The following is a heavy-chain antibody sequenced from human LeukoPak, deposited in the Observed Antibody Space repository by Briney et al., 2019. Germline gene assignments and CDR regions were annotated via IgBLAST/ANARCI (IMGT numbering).Heavy chain of an antibody. Sequence: GGSLRLSCAASGFTFSHAWMNWVRQAPEKGLEWVGRIKSKTDGGAADHAAPVKGRFTLSRDDSDNTLYLQMDSLKTEDTAVYYCVTDSGHDYGDYKGAFDIWGQGTMVTVSS. CDR2: IKSKTDGGAA. CDR1: GFTFSHAW. CDR3: VTDSGHDYGDYKGAFDI. J-gene: IGHJ3*02. D-gene: IGHD4-17*01. V-gene: IGHV3-15*01.